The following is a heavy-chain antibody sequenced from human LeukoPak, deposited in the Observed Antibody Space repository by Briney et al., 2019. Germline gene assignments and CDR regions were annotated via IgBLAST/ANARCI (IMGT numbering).Heavy chain of an antibody. CDR1: GFTVSSTY. D-gene: IGHD1-20*01. V-gene: IGHV3-53*01. CDR3: ARGITGSNNWFDP. J-gene: IGHJ5*02. CDR2: IYTGGTT. Sequence: PGGSLRLSCAASGFTVSSTYMSWLRQAPGKGLERVSLIYTGGTTYYADSVKGRFTISRDNSENTLYLQMNSLRAEDTAVYYCARGITGSNNWFDPWGQGTLVTVSS.